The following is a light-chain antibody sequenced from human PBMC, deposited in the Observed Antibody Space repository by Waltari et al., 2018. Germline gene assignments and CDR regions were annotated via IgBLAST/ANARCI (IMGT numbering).Light chain of an antibody. CDR2: QDN. V-gene: IGLV3-1*01. Sequence: SYELTQPPSVSVSPGQTASITCPGDKLGDKYACWYQQKPGQSPVLVIYQDNKRPSGIPERFSGSNSGNTATLTISGTQAMDEADYYCQAWDSSTRVFGGGTKLTVL. J-gene: IGLJ2*01. CDR1: KLGDKY. CDR3: QAWDSSTRV.